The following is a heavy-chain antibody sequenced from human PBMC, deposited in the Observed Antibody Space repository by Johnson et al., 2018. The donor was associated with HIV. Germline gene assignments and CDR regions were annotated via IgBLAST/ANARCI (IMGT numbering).Heavy chain of an antibody. CDR1: GFSFNNAW. V-gene: IGHV3-15*01. D-gene: IGHD7-27*01. Sequence: EVQLVESGGGLVKPGGSLRLSCAASGFSFNNAWTSWVRQAPGRGLEWVGRIKREVDDGTTDYAAPVKGRFAISRDDSKHRLYLQMNSLKTEDTAVYYCTTDGGLGSFDIWGQGTMVAVSS. CDR2: IKREVDDGTT. J-gene: IGHJ3*02. CDR3: TTDGGLGSFDI.